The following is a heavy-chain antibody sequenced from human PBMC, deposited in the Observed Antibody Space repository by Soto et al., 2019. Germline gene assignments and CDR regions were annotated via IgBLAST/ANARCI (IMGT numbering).Heavy chain of an antibody. CDR1: GGSISSGDYY. CDR2: IYYSGST. D-gene: IGHD3-10*01. CDR3: ASSRADGSGSYWYN. Sequence: SETLSLSCTASGGSISSGDYYWSWIRQPPGKGLEWIGYIYYSGSTYYNPSLKSRVTISVDTSKNQFSLKLSSVTAADTAVYYCASSRADGSGSYWYNWGQGTLVTVSS. J-gene: IGHJ4*02. V-gene: IGHV4-30-4*01.